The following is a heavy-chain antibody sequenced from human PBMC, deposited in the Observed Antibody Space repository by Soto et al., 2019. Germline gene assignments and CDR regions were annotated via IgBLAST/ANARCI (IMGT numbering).Heavy chain of an antibody. CDR2: IIPIFGTA. D-gene: IGHD6-13*01. Sequence: QVQLVQSGAEVKKPGSSVKVSCKASGGTFSSYAISWVRQAPGQGLEWMGGIIPIFGTANYSQKFKGRVTITADESTSTAYMELSSLRSEDTAVYYCAKGARGSSWYYYYYYGMDVWGQGTTVTVSS. CDR3: AKGARGSSWYYYYYYGMDV. CDR1: GGTFSSYA. J-gene: IGHJ6*02. V-gene: IGHV1-69*01.